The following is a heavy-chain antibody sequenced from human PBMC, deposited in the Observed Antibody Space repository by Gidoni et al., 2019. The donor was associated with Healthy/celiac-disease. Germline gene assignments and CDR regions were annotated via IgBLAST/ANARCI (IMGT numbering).Heavy chain of an antibody. CDR2: ISGSGGST. J-gene: IGHJ3*02. CDR1: RFTFSSYA. Sequence: EVQLLESVGGLVQPGGSLRLSCAASRFTFSSYAMSWVRQAPGKGLEWVSAISGSGGSTYYADSVKGRFTISRDNSKNTLYLQMNSLRAEDTAVYYCAKVYGSGYDAFDIWGQGTMVTVSS. CDR3: AKVYGSGYDAFDI. D-gene: IGHD3-10*01. V-gene: IGHV3-23*01.